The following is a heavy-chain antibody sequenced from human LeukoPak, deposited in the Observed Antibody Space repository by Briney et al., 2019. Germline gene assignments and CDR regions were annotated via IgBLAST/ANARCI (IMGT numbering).Heavy chain of an antibody. Sequence: GGSLRLSCSASGFTFSSYGMHWVRQAPGKGLEHVSATSSNGGNTDYADSVKGRFTISRDNSKNTLYVQMSSLRPEDTAVYYCVKAASGIYDYWGQGTLVTVSS. CDR3: VKAASGIYDY. CDR1: GFTFSSYG. CDR2: TSSNGGNT. J-gene: IGHJ4*02. V-gene: IGHV3-64*05. D-gene: IGHD3-10*01.